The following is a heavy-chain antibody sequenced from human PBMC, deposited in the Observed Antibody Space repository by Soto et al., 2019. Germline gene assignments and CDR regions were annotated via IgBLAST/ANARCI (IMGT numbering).Heavy chain of an antibody. V-gene: IGHV4-39*01. CDR1: GGSISSTSYY. CDR3: ASAHARSSDAVLCDP. CDR2: IYYSAST. J-gene: IGHJ5*02. Sequence: SDTLPLTCTVSGGSISSTSYYWGWIRQPPGKGLEWIGTIYYSASTYYNPSLKSPVTISVDTSKNQFSLKLSSVTAADTAVYYCASAHARSSDAVLCDPWGQGTVVTVSS. D-gene: IGHD6-13*01.